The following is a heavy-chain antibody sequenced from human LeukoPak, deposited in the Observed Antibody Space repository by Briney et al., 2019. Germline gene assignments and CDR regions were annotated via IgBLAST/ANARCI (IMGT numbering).Heavy chain of an antibody. Sequence: SETLSLTCAVYGGSFSGYYWSWIRQPPGKGLEWIGEINHSGSTNYNPSLKSRVTISVDTSKNQFHLKLSSVTAADTAVYYCARGSRGKNIVVVPAARVYFDYWGQGTLVTVCS. CDR1: GGSFSGYY. CDR3: ARGSRGKNIVVVPAARVYFDY. J-gene: IGHJ4*02. D-gene: IGHD2-2*01. V-gene: IGHV4-34*01. CDR2: INHSGST.